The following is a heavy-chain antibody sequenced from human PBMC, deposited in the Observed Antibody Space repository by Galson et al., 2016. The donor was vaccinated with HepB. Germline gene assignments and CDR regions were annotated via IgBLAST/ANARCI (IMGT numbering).Heavy chain of an antibody. D-gene: IGHD3-10*01. V-gene: IGHV3-30-3*01. Sequence: SLRLSCAASGFIFSNYAMHWVRQAPGKGLEWVGVVSYDGNTKWYAGSVMDRFTISRDNSKNTLFLQMSSLRAEDTAVYYCARSQWFGELFYFDSWGQGTLVTVSS. CDR1: GFIFSNYA. CDR2: VSYDGNTK. CDR3: ARSQWFGELFYFDS. J-gene: IGHJ4*02.